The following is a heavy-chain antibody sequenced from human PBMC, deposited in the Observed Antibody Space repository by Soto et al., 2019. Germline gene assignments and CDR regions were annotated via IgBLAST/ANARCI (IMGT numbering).Heavy chain of an antibody. CDR2: ISGSGGTT. Sequence: PGGSLRLSCAASGFTFITHAMNWVRQAPGKGLEWVSSISGSGGTTDYADSVRGRFTISRDNAKNTLYLQMNSLRAEDTAVYYCARDPGGSYQFDYWGQGTLVTVSS. J-gene: IGHJ4*02. CDR3: ARDPGGSYQFDY. V-gene: IGHV3-23*01. D-gene: IGHD1-26*01. CDR1: GFTFITHA.